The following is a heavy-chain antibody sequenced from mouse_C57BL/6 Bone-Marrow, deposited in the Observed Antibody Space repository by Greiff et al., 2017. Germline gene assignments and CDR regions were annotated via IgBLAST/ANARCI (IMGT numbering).Heavy chain of an antibody. Sequence: EVKLVESGGGLVKPGGSLKLSCAASGFTFSSYAMSWVRQTPEKRLEWVATISDGGSYTYYPENVKGRFTISRDNAKNNLYLQLNHLKSEDTAMYYCAKDITTVVYFDVWGTGTTVTVSS. CDR1: GFTFSSYA. V-gene: IGHV5-4*01. CDR2: ISDGGSYT. CDR3: AKDITTVVYFDV. J-gene: IGHJ1*03. D-gene: IGHD1-1*01.